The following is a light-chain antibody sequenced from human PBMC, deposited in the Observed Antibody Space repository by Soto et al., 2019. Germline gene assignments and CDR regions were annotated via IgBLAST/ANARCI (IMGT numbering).Light chain of an antibody. Sequence: QSVLTQPRSVSGSPGQSVTISCTGTSSDVGGYNYVSWYQQHPGKAPKLMIYDVSQRPSGVPNRFSGSKSDNTASLTISGHQAEDEADYYFCLYAGTYTWVFGGGTQLTVL. CDR2: DVS. CDR3: CLYAGTYTWV. J-gene: IGLJ3*02. CDR1: SSDVGGYNY. V-gene: IGLV2-11*01.